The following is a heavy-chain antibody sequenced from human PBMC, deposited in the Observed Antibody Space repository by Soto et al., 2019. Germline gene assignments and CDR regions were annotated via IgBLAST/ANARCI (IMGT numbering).Heavy chain of an antibody. CDR1: GYTFTGYY. Sequence: ASVKVSFKASGYTFTGYYVHWLRQAPGQGLEWMGWINPNSGDAYLAQRFQGRVTMNRDTSIGTAYMELRGLTSDDTAEYYCAKGGAIVAAGTRVYLYNAMDVWGQGTTVTVSS. V-gene: IGHV1-2*02. CDR3: AKGGAIVAAGTRVYLYNAMDV. CDR2: INPNSGDA. J-gene: IGHJ6*02. D-gene: IGHD1-26*01.